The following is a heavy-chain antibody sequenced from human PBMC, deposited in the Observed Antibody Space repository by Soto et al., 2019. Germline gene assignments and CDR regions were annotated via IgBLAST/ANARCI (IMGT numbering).Heavy chain of an antibody. CDR2: INHSGST. D-gene: IGHD3-3*01. J-gene: IGHJ4*02. CDR3: ARKTYYDFWSGYPYYFDY. CDR1: GGSFSGYY. V-gene: IGHV4-34*01. Sequence: SETLSLTCAVYGGSFSGYYWSWIRQPPGKGLEWIGEINHSGSTNYNPSLKSRVTISVDTSKNQFSLKLSSVTAADTAVYYCARKTYYDFWSGYPYYFDYWGQGTLVTVSS.